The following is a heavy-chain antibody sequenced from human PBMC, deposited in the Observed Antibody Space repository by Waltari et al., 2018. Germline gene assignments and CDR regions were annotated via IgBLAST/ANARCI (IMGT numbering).Heavy chain of an antibody. V-gene: IGHV3-30*18. D-gene: IGHD6-19*01. CDR1: GFTFSSYG. J-gene: IGHJ4*02. Sequence: QVQLVESGGGVVQPGRSLRLSCAASGFTFSSYGMHWVRQAPGTGLEWVAVISYDGSNKYYADSVKGRFTISRDNSKNTLYLQMNSLRAEDTAVYYCAKVERAYSSGWHTGFDYWGQRTLVTVSS. CDR2: ISYDGSNK. CDR3: AKVERAYSSGWHTGFDY.